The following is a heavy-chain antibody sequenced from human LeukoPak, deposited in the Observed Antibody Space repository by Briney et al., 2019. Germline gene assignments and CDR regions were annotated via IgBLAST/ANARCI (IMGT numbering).Heavy chain of an antibody. J-gene: IGHJ4*02. V-gene: IGHV3-33*01. CDR2: IWYDGNNK. D-gene: IGHD3-10*01. CDR1: GFTFSSYA. Sequence: GGSLRLSCAASGFTFSSYAMHWVRQAPGKGLEWVAVIWYDGNNKYYADSVKGRFTISRDNSKNTVYLQMNSLRAKDTAVYYCARETSGHHDYWGQGTLVTVSS. CDR3: ARETSGHHDY.